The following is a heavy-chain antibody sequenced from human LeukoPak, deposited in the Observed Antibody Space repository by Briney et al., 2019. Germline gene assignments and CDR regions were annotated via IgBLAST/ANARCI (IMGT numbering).Heavy chain of an antibody. J-gene: IGHJ4*02. CDR2: ISGGST. Sequence: GGSLRLSCAASGFTFSSYAMSWVRQAPGKGLEWVSAISGGSTYYADSVKGRFTISRGNSKNTLYLQMNSLRAEDTAVYYCAKIAVAGFFDYWGQGTLVTVSS. D-gene: IGHD6-19*01. V-gene: IGHV3-23*01. CDR3: AKIAVAGFFDY. CDR1: GFTFSSYA.